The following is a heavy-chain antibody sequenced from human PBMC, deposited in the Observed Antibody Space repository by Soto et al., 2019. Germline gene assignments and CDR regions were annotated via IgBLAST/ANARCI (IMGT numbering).Heavy chain of an antibody. CDR3: ARVGGYCSSTSCYFPYYYGMDV. V-gene: IGHV1-46*03. CDR2: INPSGGST. D-gene: IGHD2-2*03. J-gene: IGHJ6*02. Sequence: GASVKVSCKASGYTFTSYYMHWVRQAPGQGLEWMGIINPSGGSTSYAQKFQGRVTMTRDTSTSTVYMELSSLRSEDTAVYYCARVGGYCSSTSCYFPYYYGMDVWGQGTTVTVSS. CDR1: GYTFTSYY.